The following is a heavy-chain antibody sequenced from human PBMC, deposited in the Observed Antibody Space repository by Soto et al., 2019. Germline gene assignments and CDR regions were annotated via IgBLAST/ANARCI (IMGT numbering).Heavy chain of an antibody. Sequence: QVQLVESGGGVVQSGRSLRLSCAASGFTFSSYGMHWVRQAPGKGLEWVAVIWYDGSNKYYADSVKGRFTISRDNSKNTLYLQMNSLRAEDTAVYYCARGQALYGMDVWGQGTTVTVSS. V-gene: IGHV3-33*01. J-gene: IGHJ6*02. CDR2: IWYDGSNK. CDR1: GFTFSSYG. CDR3: ARGQALYGMDV.